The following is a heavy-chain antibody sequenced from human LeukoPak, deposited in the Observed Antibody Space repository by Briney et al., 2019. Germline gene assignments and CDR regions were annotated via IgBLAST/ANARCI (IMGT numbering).Heavy chain of an antibody. CDR2: INPSGGST. Sequence: GASVKVSCKASGYTFTSYYMHWVRQAPGQGLEWMGIINPSGGSTSYAQKFQGRVTMTRDMSTSTVYMELSSLRSEDTAVYYCARDHYGDYVDYWGQGTLVTVSS. CDR1: GYTFTSYY. V-gene: IGHV1-46*01. D-gene: IGHD4-17*01. CDR3: ARDHYGDYVDY. J-gene: IGHJ4*02.